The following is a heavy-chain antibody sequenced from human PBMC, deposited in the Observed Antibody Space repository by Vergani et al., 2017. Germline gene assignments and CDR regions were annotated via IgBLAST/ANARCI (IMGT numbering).Heavy chain of an antibody. CDR1: GFSFSTYS. J-gene: IGHJ4*02. Sequence: EVQLQESGGGLVKPGGSLRVSCAASGFSFSTYSMNWVRQAPGKGLEWVSYISGLSNYIYSADSLKGPFTIPRANSKNSVYLQMNSLRAEDTAIYYCARKKYYDSKDYYQVEPFDYWGQGTLVTVSS. CDR3: ARKKYYDSKDYYQVEPFDY. V-gene: IGHV3-21*05. D-gene: IGHD3-22*01. CDR2: ISGLSNYI.